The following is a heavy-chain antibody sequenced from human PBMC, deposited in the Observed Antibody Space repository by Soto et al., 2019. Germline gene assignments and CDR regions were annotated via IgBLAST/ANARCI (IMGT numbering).Heavy chain of an antibody. V-gene: IGHV1-8*01. J-gene: IGHJ6*02. CDR2: MNPNSGNT. CDR1: GYTFTSYD. Sequence: QVQLVQSGAEVKKPGASVKVSCKASGYTFTSYDINWVRQATGQGLEWMGWMNPNSGNTGYAQKFQGRVTMTRDTSISTAYMELSSLRSEDTAVYYCARQWELSGYYYGWTSGAKGPRSPSP. D-gene: IGHD3-16*02. CDR3: ARQWELSGYYYGWTS.